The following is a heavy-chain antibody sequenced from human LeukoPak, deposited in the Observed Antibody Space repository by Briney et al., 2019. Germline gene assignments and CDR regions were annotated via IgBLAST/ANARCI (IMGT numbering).Heavy chain of an antibody. V-gene: IGHV1-69*04. CDR3: AREGSGSSWYGELDY. Sequence: SVKVSCRASGYTFTGYYLHWVRQAPGQGLEWMGRIIPILGIANYAQKFQGRVTITADKSTSTAYMELSSLRSEDTAVYYCAREGSGSSWYGELDYWGQGTLVTVSS. CDR1: GYTFTGYY. J-gene: IGHJ4*02. D-gene: IGHD6-13*01. CDR2: IIPILGIA.